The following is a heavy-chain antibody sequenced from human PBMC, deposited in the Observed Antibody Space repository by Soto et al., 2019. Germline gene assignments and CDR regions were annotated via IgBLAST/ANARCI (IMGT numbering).Heavy chain of an antibody. CDR2: FDPEDGET. V-gene: IGHV1-24*01. CDR1: GYTLTELS. D-gene: IGHD6-19*01. CDR3: ATQKGVAVAGLYDY. J-gene: IGHJ4*02. Sequence: ASVKVSCKVSGYTLTELSMHWVRQAPGKGLEWMGGFDPEDGETIYAQKFQGRVTMTEDTSTDTAYMELSSLRSEDTAVYYCATQKGVAVAGLYDYWGQGTLVTSPQ.